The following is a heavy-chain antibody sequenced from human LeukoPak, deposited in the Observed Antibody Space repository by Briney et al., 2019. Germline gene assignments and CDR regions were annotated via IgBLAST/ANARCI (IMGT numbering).Heavy chain of an antibody. Sequence: PSETLSLTCSVSGDSISTSRYYWGWIRQTPGKGLEWLGSISYSGRTFYNPSLKSRVTISVDTSNNQFSLNLYSVIAADTAVFYCARSYYDYREIDYWGQGTLVTVSS. CDR1: GDSISTSRYY. V-gene: IGHV4-39*01. CDR2: ISYSGRT. CDR3: ARSYYDYREIDY. D-gene: IGHD3-22*01. J-gene: IGHJ4*02.